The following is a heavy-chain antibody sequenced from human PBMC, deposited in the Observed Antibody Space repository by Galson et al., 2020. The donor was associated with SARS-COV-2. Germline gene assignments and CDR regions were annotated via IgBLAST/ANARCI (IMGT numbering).Heavy chain of an antibody. CDR3: ARGESNYDFWSGYFDNIDY. CDR1: GYTFTSYG. Sequence: ASVKVSCKASGYTFTSYGISWVRQAPGQGLEWMGWISAYNGNTNYAQKLQGRVTMTTDTSTSTAYMELRSLRSDDTAVYYCARGESNYDFWSGYFDNIDYWGQRTLFTVSS. J-gene: IGHJ4*02. D-gene: IGHD3-3*01. CDR2: ISAYNGNT. V-gene: IGHV1-18*04.